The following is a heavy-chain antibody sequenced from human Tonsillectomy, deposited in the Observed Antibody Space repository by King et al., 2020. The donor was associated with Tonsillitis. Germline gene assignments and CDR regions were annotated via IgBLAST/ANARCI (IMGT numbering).Heavy chain of an antibody. D-gene: IGHD3-10*01. CDR2: IYHSGST. V-gene: IGHV4-38-2*01. CDR1: GYSISSGYY. Sequence: QLQESGPGLVKPSETLSLTCAVSGYSISSGYYWGWIRQPPGKGLELIGSIYHSGSTYYNPSLKSRVTILVDTSKNQFSLKLRSVTAADTAVYFCARAEGILLWPHHYDYWGQGTLVTVSS. J-gene: IGHJ4*02. CDR3: ARAEGILLWPHHYDY.